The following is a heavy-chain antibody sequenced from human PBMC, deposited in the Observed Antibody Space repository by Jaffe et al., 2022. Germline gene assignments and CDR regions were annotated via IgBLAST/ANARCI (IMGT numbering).Heavy chain of an antibody. D-gene: IGHD3-16*02. CDR1: GGSISSSNW. CDR3: ARSNPSPDMITFGGVIDFFDY. CDR2: IYHSGST. J-gene: IGHJ4*02. V-gene: IGHV4-4*02. Sequence: QVQLQESGPGLVKPSGTLSLTCAVSGGSISSSNWWSWVRQPPGKGLEWIGEIYHSGSTNYNPSLKSRVTISVDKSKNQFSLKLSSVTAADTAVYYCARSNPSPDMITFGGVIDFFDYWGQGTLVTVSS.